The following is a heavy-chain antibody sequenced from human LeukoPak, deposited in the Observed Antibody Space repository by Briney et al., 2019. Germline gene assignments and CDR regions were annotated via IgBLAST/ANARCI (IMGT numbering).Heavy chain of an antibody. V-gene: IGHV1-18*01. CDR1: GYTFTSYG. CDR3: ASGGGGYSSGYLSVQNWFDP. CDR2: ISAYNGNT. Sequence: ASVKVSCKASGYTFTSYGISWVRQAPGQGLEWMGWISAYNGNTNYAQKLQGRVTMTTDTSTSTAYMELRSLRSDDTAVNYCASGGGGYSSGYLSVQNWFDPWGQGTLVTVSS. J-gene: IGHJ5*02. D-gene: IGHD3-22*01.